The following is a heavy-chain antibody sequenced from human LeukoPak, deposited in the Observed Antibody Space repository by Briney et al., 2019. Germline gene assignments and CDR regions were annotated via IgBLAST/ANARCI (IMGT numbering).Heavy chain of an antibody. V-gene: IGHV1-2*02. J-gene: IGHJ6*02. CDR2: INPNSGGT. CDR3: ARWFTITSGDYDILTSSYHRGMDV. D-gene: IGHD3-9*01. CDR1: GYAFTGYN. Sequence: AASVKVSCKASGYAFTGYNMHWVRQAPGQGLEWMGWINPNSGGTNYAQKFQGRVTMTRDMSISTAYMELSGLTSDDTAVYYCARWFTITSGDYDILTSSYHRGMDVWGQGTTVTVSS.